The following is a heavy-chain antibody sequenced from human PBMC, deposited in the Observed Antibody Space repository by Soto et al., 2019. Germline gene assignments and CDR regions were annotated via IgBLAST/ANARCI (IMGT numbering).Heavy chain of an antibody. CDR3: ARTDYGGTYFDY. J-gene: IGHJ4*02. Sequence: QVQLVESGGGVVQPGRSLRLSCAASGFTFSSYGMHWVRQAPGKGLEWVAGIWYEGSNKYYADFVKGRFTISRDNSKNTLYLQMNSLRAEDTAVYYCARTDYGGTYFDYWGQGTLVTVSS. D-gene: IGHD4-17*01. CDR1: GFTFSSYG. V-gene: IGHV3-33*01. CDR2: IWYEGSNK.